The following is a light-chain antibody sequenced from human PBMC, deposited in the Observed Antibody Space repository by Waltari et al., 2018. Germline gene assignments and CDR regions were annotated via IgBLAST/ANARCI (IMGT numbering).Light chain of an antibody. V-gene: IGKV1-16*01. CDR1: QDISNL. CDR2: LIS. J-gene: IGKJ3*01. Sequence: DIQMTQSPSSLSASVGDRVTSTCRASQDISNLVAWFQQKPGKAPKSLVYLISTLQSGVPSRFSGSGSGTNFTLTISSLQPEDFATYYCHQYKSYPITFGPGTKVDIK. CDR3: HQYKSYPIT.